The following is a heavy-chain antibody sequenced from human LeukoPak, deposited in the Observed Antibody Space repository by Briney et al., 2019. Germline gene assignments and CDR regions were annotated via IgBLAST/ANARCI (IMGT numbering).Heavy chain of an antibody. CDR2: VYYNGDT. D-gene: IGHD4-11*01. CDR1: VGSIGSSSHY. J-gene: IGHJ4*02. Sequence: SETLSFTGTVSVGSIGSSSHYGAGFAKPPGKGLEWIGSVYYNGDTYYNPSLKSRAITSVDTSRNQFSLRLSSVTAADMAIYYCARHKAYSDYVSDWGQGTLVTVSS. CDR3: ARHKAYSDYVSD. V-gene: IGHV4-39*01.